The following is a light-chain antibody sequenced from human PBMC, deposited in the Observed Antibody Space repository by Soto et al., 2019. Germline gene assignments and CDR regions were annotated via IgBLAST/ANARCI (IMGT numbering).Light chain of an antibody. V-gene: IGLV2-8*01. CDR1: SSDVGGHNH. CDR3: SSYAGSMNLI. Sequence: QSALTQPPSASGSPGQSVTISCTGSSSDVGGHNHVSWYQQHPGKAPKLMIYKVSKRPSGVPDRFSGSKSVNTASLTVSGLQAEDEADYYCSSYAGSMNLIFGGGTKLTVL. CDR2: KVS. J-gene: IGLJ2*01.